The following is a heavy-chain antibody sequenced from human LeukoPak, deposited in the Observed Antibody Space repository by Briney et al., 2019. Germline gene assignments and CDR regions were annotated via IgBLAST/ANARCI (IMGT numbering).Heavy chain of an antibody. CDR2: IIPIFGTA. J-gene: IGHJ5*02. CDR3: ARVVYYDSSGPNNWFDP. CDR1: GGTFSSYA. D-gene: IGHD3-22*01. Sequence: SVKVSCKASGGTFSSYAISWVRQAPGQGLEWMGGIIPIFGTANYAQKSQGRVTITTDESTSTAYMELSSLRSEDTAVYYCARVVYYDSSGPNNWFDPWGQGTLVTVSS. V-gene: IGHV1-69*05.